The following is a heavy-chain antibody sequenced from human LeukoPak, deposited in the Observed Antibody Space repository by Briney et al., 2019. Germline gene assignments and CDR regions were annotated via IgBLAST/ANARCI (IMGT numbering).Heavy chain of an antibody. Sequence: ASVKVSCKASGYTFTGYYMHWVRQAPGQGLEWMGWINPNSGGTNCAQKFQGRVTMTRDTSISTAYMELSRLRSDDTAVYYCAREGDGDYFDYWGQGTLVTVSS. V-gene: IGHV1-2*02. CDR2: INPNSGGT. CDR1: GYTFTGYY. J-gene: IGHJ4*02. CDR3: AREGDGDYFDY. D-gene: IGHD4-17*01.